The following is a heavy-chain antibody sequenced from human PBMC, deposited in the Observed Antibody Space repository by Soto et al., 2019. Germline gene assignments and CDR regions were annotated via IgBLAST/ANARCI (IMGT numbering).Heavy chain of an antibody. Sequence: TLSLTCTVSGGSISSGGYFWSWIRQRPGKGLGWIGYRSDSGPKHYNPSLKSRAPISGDTPEDQFFLKLSAVTAADTAVYFCASGSDSYDISGYFDPWGQGTLVTVSS. V-gene: IGHV4-31*03. CDR2: RSDSGPK. J-gene: IGHJ5*02. CDR3: ASGSDSYDISGYFDP. D-gene: IGHD3-22*01. CDR1: GGSISSGGYF.